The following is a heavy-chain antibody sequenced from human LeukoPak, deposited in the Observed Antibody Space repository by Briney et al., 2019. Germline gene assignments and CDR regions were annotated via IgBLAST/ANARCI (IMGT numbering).Heavy chain of an antibody. CDR3: ARVRGQVNYGGNSGEYFQH. Sequence: ASVKVSCKASGYTFTGYYMHWVRQAPGQGLEWMGWINPNSGGTNYAQKFQGRVTMTRDTSISTAYMELSRLRSDDTAVYYCARVRGQVNYGGNSGEYFQHWGQGTLVTVSS. J-gene: IGHJ1*01. D-gene: IGHD4-23*01. CDR2: INPNSGGT. V-gene: IGHV1-2*02. CDR1: GYTFTGYY.